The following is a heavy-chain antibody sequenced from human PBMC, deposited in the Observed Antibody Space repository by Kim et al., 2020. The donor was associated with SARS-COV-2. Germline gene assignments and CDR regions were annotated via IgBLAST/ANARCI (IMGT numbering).Heavy chain of an antibody. CDR2: ISYDGSNK. Sequence: GGSLRLSCAASGFTFRTYAMHWVRQAPGKGLEWVAVISYDGSNKYYVDSVKGRFTISRDNSKNTLYLQMNSLRAEDTAVYYCARDDLLGITILGVVPPDHYYYGMDVWGQGTTVTVSS. CDR3: ARDDLLGITILGVVPPDHYYYGMDV. J-gene: IGHJ6*02. CDR1: GFTFRTYA. D-gene: IGHD3-3*01. V-gene: IGHV3-30-3*01.